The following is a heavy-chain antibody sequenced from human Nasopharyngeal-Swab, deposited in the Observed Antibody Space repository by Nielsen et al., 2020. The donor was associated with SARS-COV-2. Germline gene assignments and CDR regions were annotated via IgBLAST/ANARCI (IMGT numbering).Heavy chain of an antibody. V-gene: IGHV3-7*01. J-gene: IGHJ6*03. CDR1: GFTFSNYG. CDR3: ARDDYYDSSGYLRGPVYYYMDV. CDR2: IKQDGSEK. D-gene: IGHD3-22*01. Sequence: GGSLRLSCAASGFTFSNYGLHWVRLAPGKGLEWVANIKQDGSEKYYVDSVKGRFTISRDNAKNSLYLQMHSLRAEDTAVYYCARDDYYDSSGYLRGPVYYYMDVWGKGTMVTVSS.